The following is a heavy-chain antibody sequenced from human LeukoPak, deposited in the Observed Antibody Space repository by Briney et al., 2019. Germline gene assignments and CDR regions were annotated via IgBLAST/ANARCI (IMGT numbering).Heavy chain of an antibody. J-gene: IGHJ6*03. CDR1: GFTFDDYG. V-gene: IGHV3-20*04. CDR2: INWNGSGA. CDR3: AKDKGRYYYYYMDV. Sequence: GGSLRLSCAASGFTFDDYGMSWVRQVPGKGLEWVSGINWNGSGAGYADSVKGRFTISRDNAKNSLYLQMNSLRAEDMALYYCAKDKGRYYYYYMDVWGKGTTVTVSS.